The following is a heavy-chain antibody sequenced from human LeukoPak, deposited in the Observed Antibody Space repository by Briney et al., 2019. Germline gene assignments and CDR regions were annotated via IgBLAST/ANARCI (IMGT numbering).Heavy chain of an antibody. CDR1: GFTFSSYG. D-gene: IGHD3-3*01. V-gene: IGHV3-30*02. CDR3: AKDAHWSADH. J-gene: IGHJ5*02. Sequence: PGGSLRLSCAASGFTFSSYGMHWVRQAPGKGLEWVAHIRSDENYKHYADSVKGRFTISRDNSKNTAYVQMNSLRPEDTAVYYCAKDAHWSADHWGQGTLVTVSS. CDR2: IRSDENYK.